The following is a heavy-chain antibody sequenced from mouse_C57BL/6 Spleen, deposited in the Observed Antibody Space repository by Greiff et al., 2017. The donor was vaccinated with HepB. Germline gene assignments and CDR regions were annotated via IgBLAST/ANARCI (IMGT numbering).Heavy chain of an antibody. V-gene: IGHV5-17*01. D-gene: IGHD2-2*01. CDR3: ARKMVTTRGYYFDY. Sequence: DVMLVESGGGLVKPGGSLKLSCAASGFTFSDYGMHWVRQAPEKGLEWVAYISSGSSTIYYADTVKGRFTISRDNAKNTLFLQMTSLRSEDTAMYYCARKMVTTRGYYFDYWGQGTTLTVSS. CDR1: GFTFSDYG. J-gene: IGHJ2*01. CDR2: ISSGSSTI.